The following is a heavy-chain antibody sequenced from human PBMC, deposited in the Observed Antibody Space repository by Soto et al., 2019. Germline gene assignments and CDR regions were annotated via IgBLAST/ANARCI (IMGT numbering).Heavy chain of an antibody. Sequence: GGSLRLSCAASGFTFSSFEMYWVRQAPGKGLEWVSYISNSGRIIYYADSVKGRFTISRDDAKNSLYLQMNSLRAEDTAVYYCAREWGTSIAAAFDYWGQGTLVTVSS. CDR1: GFTFSSFE. V-gene: IGHV3-48*03. CDR3: AREWGTSIAAAFDY. CDR2: ISNSGRII. J-gene: IGHJ4*02. D-gene: IGHD6-6*01.